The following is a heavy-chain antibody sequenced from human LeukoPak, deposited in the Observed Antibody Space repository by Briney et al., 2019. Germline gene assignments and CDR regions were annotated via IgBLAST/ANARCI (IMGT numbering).Heavy chain of an antibody. Sequence: PGGSLRLSCAASGFTFSDYSMTWVRQAPGKGLEWVSYISSSSSTIYYAGSVKGRFTISRDNAKNSLYLQMNSLRDEHTAVYYCARASYISSCYFDYWGQGTLVTVSS. CDR3: ARASYISSCYFDY. CDR1: GFTFSDYS. J-gene: IGHJ4*02. CDR2: ISSSSSTI. D-gene: IGHD6-13*01. V-gene: IGHV3-48*02.